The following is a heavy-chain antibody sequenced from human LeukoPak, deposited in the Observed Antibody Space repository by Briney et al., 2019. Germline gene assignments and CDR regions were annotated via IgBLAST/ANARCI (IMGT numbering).Heavy chain of an antibody. CDR3: QKTAYDILTGRTLYYFDY. V-gene: IGHV4-38-2*02. CDR1: GYSISSGYY. J-gene: IGHJ4*02. Sequence: SETLSLTCTVSGYSISSGYYWGWIWQPPGKEQEWNGRIYYSGSAYYNPSLNSRVTISVDTSKNQFSLKLSSVTAADTAVFFKQKTAYDILTGRTLYYFDYWGQGTLVTVSS. D-gene: IGHD3-9*01. CDR2: IYYSGSA.